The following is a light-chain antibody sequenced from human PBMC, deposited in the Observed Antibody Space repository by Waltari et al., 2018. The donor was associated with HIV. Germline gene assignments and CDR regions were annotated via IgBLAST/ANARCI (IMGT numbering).Light chain of an antibody. J-gene: IGKJ2*01. CDR3: QQYNNWPPYT. Sequence: EVVMTQSPATLSVSPGERATLSCRASQSVSNNLAWYQQKPGQAPRLLIYDTSTRATGIPARFSGSGSGTEFTLTISSLQSEDFAVYYCQQYNNWPPYTFGQGTKLEIK. CDR2: DTS. CDR1: QSVSNN. V-gene: IGKV3-15*01.